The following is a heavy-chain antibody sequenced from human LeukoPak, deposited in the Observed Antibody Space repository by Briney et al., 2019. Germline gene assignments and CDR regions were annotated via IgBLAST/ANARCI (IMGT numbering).Heavy chain of an antibody. CDR1: GFTFSNYN. D-gene: IGHD5-18*01. J-gene: IGHJ5*02. CDR2: ISTSSTTI. Sequence: PGGSLRLSCAASGFTFSNYNMNWVRQAPGKGLKWVSYISTSSTTIYYADSVKGRFTISRDNAKNSLYLQMNSLRAEDTAVYYCAGAHSGYTYVYYSWGQGPLVTVSS. CDR3: AGAHSGYTYVYYS. V-gene: IGHV3-48*01.